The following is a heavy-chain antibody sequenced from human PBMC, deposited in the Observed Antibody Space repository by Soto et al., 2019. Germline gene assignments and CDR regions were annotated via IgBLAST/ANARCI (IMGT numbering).Heavy chain of an antibody. CDR2: INAGNGNT. J-gene: IGHJ6*02. Sequence: PSVKVSCKASGYTFTSYAMHWVRQAPGQRLEWMGWINAGNGNTKYSQKFQGRVTITRDTSASTAYMELSSLRSEDTAVYYCASSWNYAPGMDVWGQGTTVTVSS. CDR3: ASSWNYAPGMDV. D-gene: IGHD1-7*01. V-gene: IGHV1-3*01. CDR1: GYTFTSYA.